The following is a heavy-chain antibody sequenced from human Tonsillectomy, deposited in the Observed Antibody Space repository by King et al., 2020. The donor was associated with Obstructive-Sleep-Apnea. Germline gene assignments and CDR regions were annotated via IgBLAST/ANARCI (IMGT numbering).Heavy chain of an antibody. V-gene: IGHV1-69*09. D-gene: IGHD3-3*01. J-gene: IGHJ4*02. Sequence: VHLVESGAEVKKPGSSVRVSCEASGNTFSNYAINWVRQAPGQWLEWIVGIIPILVIANYAQKFKVRFTITGDKSTSTSYMELSSLRSEDTAVYYCARGRTIFEVIRSGHPYYFDYWGQGTLVTVSS. CDR1: GNTFSNYA. CDR3: ARGRTIFEVIRSGHPYYFDY. CDR2: IIPILVIA.